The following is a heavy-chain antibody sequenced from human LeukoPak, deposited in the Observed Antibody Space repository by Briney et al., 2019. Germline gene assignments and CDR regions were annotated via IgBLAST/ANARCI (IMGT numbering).Heavy chain of an antibody. CDR3: AGDLIAAAGTSAY. V-gene: IGHV3-21*01. J-gene: IGHJ4*02. CDR1: GFTFSSYS. D-gene: IGHD6-13*01. CDR2: ISSSSSYI. Sequence: GGSLRLSCAASGFTFSSYSMNWVRQAPGKGLEWVSSISSSSSYIYYADSVKGRFTISRDNAKNSLYLQMSSLRAEDTAVYYCAGDLIAAAGTSAYWGQGTLVTVSS.